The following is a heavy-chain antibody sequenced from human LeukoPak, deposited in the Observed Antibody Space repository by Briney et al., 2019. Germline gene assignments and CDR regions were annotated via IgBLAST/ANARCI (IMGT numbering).Heavy chain of an antibody. Sequence: ASVKVSCKASGYTFTSYDINWVRQATGQGLEWMGWMNPNSGNTGYAQKFQGRVTITRNTSISTAYMELSSLRSEDTAVYYCARGGRYYDFWSGYVYYFDYWGQGTLVTVSS. CDR3: ARGGRYYDFWSGYVYYFDY. V-gene: IGHV1-8*03. CDR2: MNPNSGNT. J-gene: IGHJ4*02. D-gene: IGHD3-3*01. CDR1: GYTFTSYD.